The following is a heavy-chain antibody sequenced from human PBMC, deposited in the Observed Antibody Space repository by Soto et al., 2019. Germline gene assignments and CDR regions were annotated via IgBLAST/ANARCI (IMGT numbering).Heavy chain of an antibody. CDR1: GYTFTSYD. Sequence: ASVKVSCKASGYTFTSYDINWVRQATGQGLEWMGWMNPNSGNTGYAQKFQGRVTMTRNTSISTAYMELSSLRSEDTAVYYCARGERYDFWSGYYSGYYYYYGMDVWG. CDR2: MNPNSGNT. CDR3: ARGERYDFWSGYYSGYYYYYGMDV. D-gene: IGHD3-3*01. V-gene: IGHV1-8*01. J-gene: IGHJ6*02.